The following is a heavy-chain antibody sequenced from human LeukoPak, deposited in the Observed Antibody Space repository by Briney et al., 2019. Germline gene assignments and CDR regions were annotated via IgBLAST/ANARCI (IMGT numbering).Heavy chain of an antibody. CDR1: GFTFSSYS. D-gene: IGHD2-15*01. CDR2: ISSSSSTI. J-gene: IGHJ4*02. CDR3: ARVVVVAATGLRVGDY. V-gene: IGHV3-48*02. Sequence: GGSLRLSCAASGFTFSSYSMNWVRQAPGKGLEWVSYISSSSSTIYYADSVKGRFTISRDNAKNSLYPQMNSLRDEDTAVYYCARVVVVAATGLRVGDYWGQGTLVTVSS.